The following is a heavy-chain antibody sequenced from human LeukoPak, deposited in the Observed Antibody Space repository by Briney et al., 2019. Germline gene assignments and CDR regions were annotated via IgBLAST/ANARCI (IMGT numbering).Heavy chain of an antibody. Sequence: GASVKVSCKASGYTFTSYAMNWVRQAPGQGLEWMGWINTNTGNPTYAQGFTGRFVFSLDTSVSTAYLQISSLKAEDTAVYYCARAGAAIVVVAADCPDYWGQGTLVTVSS. D-gene: IGHD2-15*01. V-gene: IGHV7-4-1*02. J-gene: IGHJ4*02. CDR2: INTNTGNP. CDR3: ARAGAAIVVVAADCPDY. CDR1: GYTFTSYA.